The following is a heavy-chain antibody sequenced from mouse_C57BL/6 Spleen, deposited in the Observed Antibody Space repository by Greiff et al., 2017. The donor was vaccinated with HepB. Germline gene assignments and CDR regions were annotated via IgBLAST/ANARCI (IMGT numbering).Heavy chain of an antibody. CDR3: ARYYDYDGAWFAY. CDR1: GYSITSGYY. Sequence: VQLKESGPGLVKPSQSLSLTCSVTGYSITSGYYWNWIRHFPGNKLEWMGYISYDGSNNYNPSLKNRISITRDTSKNQFFLKLNSVTTEDTATYYCARYYDYDGAWFAYWGQGTLVTVSA. J-gene: IGHJ3*01. CDR2: ISYDGSN. D-gene: IGHD2-4*01. V-gene: IGHV3-6*01.